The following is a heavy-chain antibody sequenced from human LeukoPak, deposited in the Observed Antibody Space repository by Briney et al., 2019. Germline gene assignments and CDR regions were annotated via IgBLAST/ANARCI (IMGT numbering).Heavy chain of an antibody. CDR3: AKTSVGEGRIIGSGYFDN. J-gene: IGHJ4*02. Sequence: HPGGSLRLSFAASGFTFINHAMNWVCQAPGKGLEWVSIISGSGTVTYYADSVKGRFTISRDNSKNPLFLQMNSLRAEDTAVYYCAKTSVGEGRIIGSGYFDNWGQGTLVTVS. D-gene: IGHD2-15*01. CDR2: ISGSGTVT. CDR1: GFTFINHA. V-gene: IGHV3-23*01.